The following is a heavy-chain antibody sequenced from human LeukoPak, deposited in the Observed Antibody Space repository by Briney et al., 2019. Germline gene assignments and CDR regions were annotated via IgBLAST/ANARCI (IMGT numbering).Heavy chain of an antibody. V-gene: IGHV3-23*01. J-gene: IGHJ5*02. CDR2: IRTSGET. Sequence: GGSLRLSCAASGFIFSSYAISWVCQAPGKGLEWVSGIRTSGETFYADSVKGRFTISRDISKSTVYLQMSSLRAEDSAIYYCATLSYDVWTGINWFDPWGQGTLVTVSS. CDR3: ATLSYDVWTGINWFDP. D-gene: IGHD3-3*01. CDR1: GFIFSSYA.